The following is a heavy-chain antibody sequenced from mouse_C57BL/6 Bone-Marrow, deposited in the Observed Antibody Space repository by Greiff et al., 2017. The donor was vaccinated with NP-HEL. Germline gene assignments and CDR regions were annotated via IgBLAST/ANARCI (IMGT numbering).Heavy chain of an antibody. V-gene: IGHV1-81*01. CDR2: IYPRSGNT. CDR1: GYTFTSYG. D-gene: IGHD2-3*01. J-gene: IGHJ1*03. CDR3: ARGGWLLLYWYFDV. Sequence: VQLQQSGAELARPGASVKLSCKASGYTFTSYGISWVKQRTGQGLEWIGEIYPRSGNTYYNEKFKGKATLTADKSSSTAYMELRSLTSEDSAVDFCARGGWLLLYWYFDVWGTGTTVTVSS.